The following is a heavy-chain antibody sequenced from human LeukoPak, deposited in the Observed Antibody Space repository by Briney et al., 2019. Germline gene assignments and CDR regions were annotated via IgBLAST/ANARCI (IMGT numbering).Heavy chain of an antibody. J-gene: IGHJ5*02. V-gene: IGHV3-30*02. D-gene: IGHD6-13*01. CDR3: ARGDKQLVFNRNKGGFDP. CDR2: IRYDGSNK. Sequence: GGSLRLSCAASGFTFSRYGMHWVRQAPGKGLEWVAFIRYDGSNKYYADSVKGRFTISRDNSKNTLYLQMNSLRAEDTAVYYCARGDKQLVFNRNKGGFDPWGQGTLVTVSS. CDR1: GFTFSRYG.